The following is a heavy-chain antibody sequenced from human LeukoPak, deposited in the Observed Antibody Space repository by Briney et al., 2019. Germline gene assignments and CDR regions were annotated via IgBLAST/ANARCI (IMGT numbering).Heavy chain of an antibody. V-gene: IGHV3-74*01. CDR3: ARDTGWYFDL. J-gene: IGHJ2*01. Sequence: GGSLRLSCAASGFTFSGYWMHWVRQPPGKGLVWVSRITGDGSSTTYADSVKGRFTISRDNAKNTLYLQMISLRAEDTAVYYCARDTGWYFDLWGRGTLVTVSS. CDR1: GFTFSGYW. D-gene: IGHD4-17*01. CDR2: ITGDGSST.